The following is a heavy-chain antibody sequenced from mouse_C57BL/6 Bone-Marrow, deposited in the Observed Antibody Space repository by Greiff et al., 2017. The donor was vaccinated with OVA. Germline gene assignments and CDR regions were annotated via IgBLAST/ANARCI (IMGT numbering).Heavy chain of an antibody. CDR2: IHPNSGST. D-gene: IGHD1-1*01. V-gene: IGHV1-64*01. CDR1: GYTFTSYW. J-gene: IGHJ3*01. CDR3: ARDGYYGSRFAY. Sequence: VQLQQSGAELVKPGASVKLSCKASGYTFTSYWMHWVKQRPGQGLEWIGMIHPNSGSTNYNEKFKSKATLTVDKSSSTAYMQLSSLTSEDSAVYYCARDGYYGSRFAYWGQGTLVTVSA.